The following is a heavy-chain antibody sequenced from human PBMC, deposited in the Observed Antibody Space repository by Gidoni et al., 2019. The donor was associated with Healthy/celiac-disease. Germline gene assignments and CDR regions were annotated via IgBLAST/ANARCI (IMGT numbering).Heavy chain of an antibody. CDR2: INHSGST. V-gene: IGHV4-34*01. D-gene: IGHD2-2*01. J-gene: IGHJ4*02. Sequence: QVQLQLWVAGLLKPSETLSLTCAVYGGSFRGFYWSWIRQPPGKGLEWIGEINHSGSTNYNPSLKSRVTISVDTSKNQYSLKLSSVNAADTAVYYCARDARGYYCSSTSCSIDYWGQGTLVTVSS. CDR1: GGSFRGFY. CDR3: ARDARGYYCSSTSCSIDY.